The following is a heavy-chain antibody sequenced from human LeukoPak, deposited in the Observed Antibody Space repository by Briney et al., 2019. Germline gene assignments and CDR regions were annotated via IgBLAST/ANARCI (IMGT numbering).Heavy chain of an antibody. V-gene: IGHV3-7*01. D-gene: IGHD3-22*01. Sequence: DSVKGRFTISRDSANKSLYLQMNSLRAEDTAVYYCARARYYDSSGYPLDFWGQGTLVTVSS. CDR3: ARARYYDSSGYPLDF. J-gene: IGHJ4*02.